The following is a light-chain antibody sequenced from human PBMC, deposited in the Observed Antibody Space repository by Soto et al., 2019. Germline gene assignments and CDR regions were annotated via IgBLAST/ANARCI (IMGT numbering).Light chain of an antibody. J-gene: IGKJ1*01. CDR2: GAS. V-gene: IGKV3-20*01. CDR3: QQYYDWLSWT. CDR1: QSVSSSY. Sequence: EIVLTQSPGTLSLSPGERATLSCRASQSVSSSYLAWYQQKPGQAPRLLIYGASNRATGIPDRFSGSGSGTDFTLTISRLEPEDFAMYYCQQYYDWLSWTFGQGTKVDIK.